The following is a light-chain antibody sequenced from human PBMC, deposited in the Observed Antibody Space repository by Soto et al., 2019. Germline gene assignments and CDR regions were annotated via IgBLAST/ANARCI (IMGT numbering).Light chain of an antibody. V-gene: IGKV3-20*01. Sequence: EVVLTQSPGTLSLSPGERATLSCRASQSVRTSDVTWYRHQPGQAPRLLIYGAFNRATDIPDRFSGSGSGTDFTLTISRLEAEDFAVYYCQHCGNSRYTFGQGTRLEIK. CDR2: GAF. J-gene: IGKJ2*01. CDR3: QHCGNSRYT. CDR1: QSVRTSD.